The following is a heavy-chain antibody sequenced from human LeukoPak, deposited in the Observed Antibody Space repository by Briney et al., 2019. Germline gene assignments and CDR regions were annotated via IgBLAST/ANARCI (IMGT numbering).Heavy chain of an antibody. D-gene: IGHD3-10*01. CDR1: GFTFSSYA. CDR3: TKWGSGSYYKGSFDY. CDR2: ISGSGENT. J-gene: IGHJ4*02. V-gene: IGHV3-23*01. Sequence: GGSLRLSCAASGFTFSSYAMSWVRQAPGKGLEWVSTISGSGENTYYAGSVKGRFTISRDNSKNTLYLQMYSLRVEDTAVYYCTKWGSGSYYKGSFDYWGQGTLVTVSS.